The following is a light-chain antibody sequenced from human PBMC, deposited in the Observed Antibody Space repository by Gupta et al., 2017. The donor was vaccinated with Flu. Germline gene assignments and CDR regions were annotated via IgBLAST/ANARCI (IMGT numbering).Light chain of an antibody. CDR1: QSVRRY. CDR3: QQRSNGRT. J-gene: IGKJ1*01. Sequence: EIVLTQSPATLSLSPGERATLSCRASQSVRRYLAWYQQKPGQAPRLIIYDASKRATGIPARFSGSGYGKDFTLTSSSREPEDFAVYYWQQRSNGRTFGQGTKVEIK. V-gene: IGKV3-11*01. CDR2: DAS.